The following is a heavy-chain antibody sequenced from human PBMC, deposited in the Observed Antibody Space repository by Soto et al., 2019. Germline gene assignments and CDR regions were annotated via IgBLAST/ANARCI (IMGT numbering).Heavy chain of an antibody. J-gene: IGHJ4*02. CDR3: ARESEDLTSNFDY. Sequence: EVQLVESGGGLGKPGGSLSLSCAATGFTFTRYSMNWVRQAPGKGLELVSSISSTTNYIYYGDSMKGRFTISRDNAKNSVYLEMNSLRAEDTAVYYCARESEDLTSNFDYWGQGTLVTVSS. CDR1: GFTFTRYS. V-gene: IGHV3-21*06. CDR2: ISSTTNYI.